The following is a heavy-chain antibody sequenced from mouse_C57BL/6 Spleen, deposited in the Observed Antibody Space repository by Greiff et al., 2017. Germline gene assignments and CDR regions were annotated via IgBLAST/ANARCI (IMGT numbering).Heavy chain of an antibody. D-gene: IGHD6-1*01. Sequence: EVKVVESGGGLVKPGGSLKLSCAASGFTFSDYGMHWVRQAPEKGLAWVAYISSGSSTIYYADTVKGRFTISRDNAKNTLFLQMTSLRSEDTAMYYCARGPPTGGYFDYWGQGTTLTVSS. V-gene: IGHV5-17*01. J-gene: IGHJ2*01. CDR1: GFTFSDYG. CDR3: ARGPPTGGYFDY. CDR2: ISSGSSTI.